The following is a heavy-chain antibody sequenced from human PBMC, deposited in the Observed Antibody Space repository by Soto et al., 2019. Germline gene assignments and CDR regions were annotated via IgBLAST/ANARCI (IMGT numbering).Heavy chain of an antibody. CDR3: ARRDYCSGGSCSSFDY. J-gene: IGHJ4*02. D-gene: IGHD2-15*01. V-gene: IGHV5-51*01. CDR1: GYRYDSYW. Sequence: EVQLVQSGAEVRKPGESLKISCKGSGYRYDSYWIDWVRQLPGKGLEWMGTIFPGDSDSRYNPSFQGQVTISVDKSISTAYLQWSSLKASDTAIYYCARRDYCSGGSCSSFDYWGQGTLVTVSS. CDR2: IFPGDSDS.